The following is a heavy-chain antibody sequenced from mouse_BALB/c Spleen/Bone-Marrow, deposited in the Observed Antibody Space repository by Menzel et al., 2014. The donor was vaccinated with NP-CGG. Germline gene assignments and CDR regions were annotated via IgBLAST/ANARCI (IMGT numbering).Heavy chain of an antibody. D-gene: IGHD2-3*01. CDR3: ARSDGFDY. CDR1: GYTFTDYA. J-gene: IGHJ2*01. V-gene: IGHV1S137*01. Sequence: QVQLQQSGAELVRPGVSVKISCKGSGYTFTDYALHWVKQSHAKGLEWIGIISTYYGDASYNQKFKGKATMTVDKSSSTAYMELARLTSEDSAIYYCARSDGFDYWGQGTTLTVSS. CDR2: ISTYYGDA.